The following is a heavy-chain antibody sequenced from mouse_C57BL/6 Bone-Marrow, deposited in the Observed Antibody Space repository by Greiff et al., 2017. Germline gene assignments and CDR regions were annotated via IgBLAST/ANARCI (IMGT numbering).Heavy chain of an antibody. Sequence: DVMLVESGEGLVKPGGSLKLSCAASGFTFSSYAMSWVRQTPEKRLEWVAYISSGGDYIYYADTVKGRFTISRDNARNTLYLQMSSLKSEDTAMYYCTRDYYDGYLLYVDYGGQGTTLTVSA. D-gene: IGHD2-3*01. J-gene: IGHJ2*01. CDR1: GFTFSSYA. V-gene: IGHV5-9-1*02. CDR3: TRDYYDGYLLYVDY. CDR2: ISSGGDYI.